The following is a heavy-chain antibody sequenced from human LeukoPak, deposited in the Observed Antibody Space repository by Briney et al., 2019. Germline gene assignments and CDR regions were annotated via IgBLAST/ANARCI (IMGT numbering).Heavy chain of an antibody. J-gene: IGHJ4*02. V-gene: IGHV5-51*01. CDR3: ARHSKGPLEAYGDYLFDY. CDR1: GYSFTSYW. CDR2: IYPGDSDT. D-gene: IGHD4-17*01. Sequence: GESLKIPCKGSGYSFTSYWIGWVRQMPGKGLEWMGIIYPGDSDTRYSPSFQGQVTISADKSISTAYLQWSSLKASDTAMYYCARHSKGPLEAYGDYLFDYWGQGTLVTVSS.